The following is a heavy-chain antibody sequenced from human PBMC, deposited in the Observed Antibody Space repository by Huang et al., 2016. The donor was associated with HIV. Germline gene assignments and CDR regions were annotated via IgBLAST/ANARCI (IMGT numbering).Heavy chain of an antibody. Sequence: QLQLQESGPVLVKPSETLSLTCTVSGGSISRSSYYWGWIHQPPGKWLEWIGSIYHSGTTYYTPSLKSRVTLSLDTSRTQFSLKLSSVTAADTAVYYCAAHGRIVGIPAAPLRFDPWGQGTLVTVSS. D-gene: IGHD6-13*01. V-gene: IGHV4-39*01. CDR1: GGSISRSSYY. CDR3: AAHGRIVGIPAAPLRFDP. J-gene: IGHJ5*02. CDR2: IYHSGTT.